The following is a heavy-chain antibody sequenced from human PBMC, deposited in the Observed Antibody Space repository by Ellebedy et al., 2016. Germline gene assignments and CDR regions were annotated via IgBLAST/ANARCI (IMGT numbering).Heavy chain of an antibody. J-gene: IGHJ3*02. D-gene: IGHD7-27*01. CDR1: GFTLSSYT. Sequence: GESLKISXAASGFTLSSYTMNWVRQAPGKGLEWVSSISSGGSDIYYGDSVKGRFTISRDNAKNSLYLQMNSPRGDDSAVYYCARDLGTAWGSFDIWGQGTMVTVSS. CDR3: ARDLGTAWGSFDI. V-gene: IGHV3-21*01. CDR2: ISSGGSDI.